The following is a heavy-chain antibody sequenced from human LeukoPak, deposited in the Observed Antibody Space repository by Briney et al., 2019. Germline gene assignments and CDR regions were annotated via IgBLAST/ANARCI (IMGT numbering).Heavy chain of an antibody. V-gene: IGHV4-38-2*01. CDR1: GYSISSGYY. J-gene: IGHJ4*02. D-gene: IGHD6-19*01. CDR2: IYHTGNT. Sequence: SETLSLTCAVSGYSISSGYYWGWIRQPPGRGPEWIGFIYHTGNTYYNPSFKSRVIISVDTSTNQFSLKLSSVTAADTAVYHCARGDRGSGWPFDYWGQGTLVTVSS. CDR3: ARGDRGSGWPFDY.